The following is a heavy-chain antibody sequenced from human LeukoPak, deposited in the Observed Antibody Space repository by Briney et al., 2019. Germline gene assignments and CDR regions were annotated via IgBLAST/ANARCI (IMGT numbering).Heavy chain of an antibody. V-gene: IGHV3-66*04. CDR1: GFTVSINS. J-gene: IGHJ4*02. CDR2: IYIGGNT. CDR3: ARRAGEYSHPYDY. D-gene: IGHD4-17*01. Sequence: GGSLRLSCTVSGFTVSINSMSWGRQAPGKGLEWVSFIYIGGNTHYSDSVKGRFTISRDNSKNTLYLQMNSLRAEDTAVYYCARRAGEYSHPYDYWGQGTLVTVSS.